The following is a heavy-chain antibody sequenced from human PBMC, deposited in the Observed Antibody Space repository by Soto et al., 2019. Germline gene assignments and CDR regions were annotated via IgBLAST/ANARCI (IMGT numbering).Heavy chain of an antibody. CDR2: ISGSGGST. Sequence: EVQLLESGGGLVQPGGSLRLSCAASGFTFSSYAMSWVRQAPGKGLEWVSAISGSGGSTYYADSVKGRFTIPRDNSKNTLYLQMNSLRAEDTAVYYCAKDGYYYGSGSYYDQYNWFDPWGQGTLVTVSS. D-gene: IGHD3-10*01. J-gene: IGHJ5*02. V-gene: IGHV3-23*01. CDR1: GFTFSSYA. CDR3: AKDGYYYGSGSYYDQYNWFDP.